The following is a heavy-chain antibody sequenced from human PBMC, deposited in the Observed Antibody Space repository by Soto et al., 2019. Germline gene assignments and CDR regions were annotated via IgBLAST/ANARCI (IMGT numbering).Heavy chain of an antibody. Sequence: GTSVKVSCKASGYSFTNNDVSWVRQATGQGLEWMGWISTYNVDTKYADKFQGRLTMSSDTSTTTAFMELRRLRSDDTAVYYCVRGGFAYGYLDYWGQGTLVTVSS. CDR3: VRGGFAYGYLDY. V-gene: IGHV1-18*01. D-gene: IGHD5-18*01. J-gene: IGHJ4*02. CDR1: GYSFTNND. CDR2: ISTYNVDT.